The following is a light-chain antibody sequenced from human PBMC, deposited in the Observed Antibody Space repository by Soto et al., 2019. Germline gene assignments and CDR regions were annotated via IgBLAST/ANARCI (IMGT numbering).Light chain of an antibody. CDR1: QSVSSSY. V-gene: IGKV3-20*01. Sequence: EIVLTQYPGTLSLSLGERATLSCRASQSVSSSYLAWYQQKPGQAPRLLIYGASSRATGIPDRFSGSGSGTDFTLTISRLEPEDFAVYYCQQYGASPDWTFGQGTKVEIK. CDR2: GAS. CDR3: QQYGASPDWT. J-gene: IGKJ1*01.